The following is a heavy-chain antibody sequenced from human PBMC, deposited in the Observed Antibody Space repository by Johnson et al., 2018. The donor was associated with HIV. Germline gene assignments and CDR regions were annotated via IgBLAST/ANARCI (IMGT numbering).Heavy chain of an antibody. J-gene: IGHJ3*02. D-gene: IGHD6-13*01. Sequence: VQLVESGGGLVKPGGSLRLSCAASGFTFDDYGMSWVRQAPGKGLEWVANIKQDGSEKYYADSVKGRFTISRDNAKNSLYLQMNSLRAEDTAVYYCASPSTQQLVPVDAFDIWGQGTMVTVSS. CDR3: ASPSTQQLVPVDAFDI. CDR1: GFTFDDYG. CDR2: IKQDGSEK. V-gene: IGHV3-7*01.